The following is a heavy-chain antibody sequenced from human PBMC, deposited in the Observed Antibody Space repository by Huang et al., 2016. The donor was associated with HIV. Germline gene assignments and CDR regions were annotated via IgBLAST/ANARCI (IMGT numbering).Heavy chain of an antibody. Sequence: VESGGRSVQPGGSIKLSCVGSTFTFGAYWMSWVRQPPGKGLEWVANIKQDESEKYDVDSVKGRFNIARDNARKVLFLEMDDVRVEDTAIYFCATKTAGMDIWGQGTTVTVSS. V-gene: IGHV3-7*01. D-gene: IGHD1-7*01. CDR3: ATKTAGMDI. CDR1: TFTFGAYW. J-gene: IGHJ6*02. CDR2: IKQDESEK.